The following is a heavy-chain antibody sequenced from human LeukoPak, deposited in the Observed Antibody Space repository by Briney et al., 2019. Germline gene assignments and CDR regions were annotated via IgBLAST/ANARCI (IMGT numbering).Heavy chain of an antibody. CDR2: IIPVFGTP. J-gene: IGHJ4*02. Sequence: ASVTVSCKASVCSFRNPAFVWVRQAPGQGLEWMGGIIPVFGTPNYADNFQGRVTFTADDSATTAYLDLTSLRSEDTAVYFCALLGDGRIGMGLLGSFDYWGQGTLVTVSS. CDR1: VCSFRNPA. CDR3: ALLGDGRIGMGLLGSFDY. D-gene: IGHD3-16*01. V-gene: IGHV1-69*01.